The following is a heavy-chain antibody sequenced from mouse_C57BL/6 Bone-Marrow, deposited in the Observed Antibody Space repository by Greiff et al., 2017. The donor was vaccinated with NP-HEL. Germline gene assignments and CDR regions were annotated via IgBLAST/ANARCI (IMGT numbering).Heavy chain of an antibody. D-gene: IGHD3-2*02. CDR3: ARTLSQLRPYAMDY. Sequence: QVQLQQPGAELVRPGTSVKLSCKASGYTFTSYWMHWVKQRPGQGLEWIGVIDPSDSYTNYNQKFKGKATLTVDTSSSTAYMQLSSLTSEDSAVYYCARTLSQLRPYAMDYWGQGTSVTVSS. CDR1: GYTFTSYW. J-gene: IGHJ4*01. CDR2: IDPSDSYT. V-gene: IGHV1-59*01.